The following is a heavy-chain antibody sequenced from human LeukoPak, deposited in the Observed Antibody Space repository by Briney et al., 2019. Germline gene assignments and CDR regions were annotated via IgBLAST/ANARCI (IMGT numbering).Heavy chain of an antibody. CDR2: IYHSGST. Sequence: SETLSLTCAVSGGSISSGGYSWSWIRQPPGKGLEWIGYIYHSGSTYYNPSLKSRVTISVDRSKNQFSLKLSSVTAADTAVYYCASSSYYDFWSGYYQNAFDIWAKGQWSPSLQ. CDR1: GGSISSGGYS. D-gene: IGHD3-3*01. CDR3: ASSSYYDFWSGYYQNAFDI. V-gene: IGHV4-30-2*01. J-gene: IGHJ3*02.